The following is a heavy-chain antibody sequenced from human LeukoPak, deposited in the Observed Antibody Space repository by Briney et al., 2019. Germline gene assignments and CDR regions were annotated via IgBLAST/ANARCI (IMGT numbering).Heavy chain of an antibody. D-gene: IGHD3-22*01. CDR1: GGTFSSYA. CDR2: IIPIFGTA. J-gene: IGHJ4*02. Sequence: SVKVSCKASGGTFSSYAISWVRQAPGQGLEWMGGIIPIFGTANYAQKFQGRVTITADESTSTAYMELSSLRSEDTAVYYCARDRISQQTYSYDSSAYPFDYWGQGTLVTVSS. CDR3: ARDRISQQTYSYDSSAYPFDY. V-gene: IGHV1-69*01.